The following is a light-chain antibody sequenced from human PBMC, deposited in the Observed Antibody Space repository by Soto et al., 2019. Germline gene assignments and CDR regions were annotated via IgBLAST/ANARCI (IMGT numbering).Light chain of an antibody. CDR1: QTIVSW. Sequence: DVQMTQSPSTLSASIGDTVTITCRASQTIVSWLAWYQQKPGRPPKLLIYMASLLESGVSSRFSGRGSGTECTLPLSGLRPDDLGTYYCQQYNSYPKTLGEGTKLDI. CDR2: MAS. V-gene: IGKV1-5*03. CDR3: QQYNSYPKT. J-gene: IGKJ2*01.